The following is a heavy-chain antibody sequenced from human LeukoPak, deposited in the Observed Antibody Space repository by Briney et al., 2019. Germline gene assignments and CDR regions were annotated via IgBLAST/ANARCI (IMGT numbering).Heavy chain of an antibody. CDR3: ARVKRDCSGGTCYCYDY. CDR1: GFTFSSYA. J-gene: IGHJ4*02. D-gene: IGHD2-15*01. Sequence: GGSLRLSCAASGFTFSSYAMHWVRQAPGKGLEWVSAISGNGDITYYADSVRGRFTISRDNSKNTLYLQMNSLRAEDTAVYYCARVKRDCSGGTCYCYDYWGQGTLVTVSS. CDR2: ISGNGDIT. V-gene: IGHV3-23*01.